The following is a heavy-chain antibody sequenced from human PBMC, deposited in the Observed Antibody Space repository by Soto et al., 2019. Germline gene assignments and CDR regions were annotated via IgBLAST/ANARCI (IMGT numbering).Heavy chain of an antibody. CDR3: AREKAGSSWGPAVAGNYYFDY. D-gene: IGHD6-13*01. CDR2: IYHTGST. CDR1: GGSVTNNNY. J-gene: IGHJ4*02. Sequence: PSETLSLTCAVSGGSVTNNNYWGWVRQPPGKGLEWIGEIYHTGSTNYNPSLKSRVTMSVDKSKNQFSLNLRSVTAADTAVYYCAREKAGSSWGPAVAGNYYFDYWGQRTPVTVSS. V-gene: IGHV4-4*02.